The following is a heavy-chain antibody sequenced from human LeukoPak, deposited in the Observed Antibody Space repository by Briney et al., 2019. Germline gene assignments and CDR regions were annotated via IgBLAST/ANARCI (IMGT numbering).Heavy chain of an antibody. D-gene: IGHD3-22*01. CDR1: GYTFTSYD. V-gene: IGHV1-8*01. CDR3: ARGQYYYDSSGYYLDY. J-gene: IGHJ4*02. CDR2: MNPNSGNT. Sequence: ASVKVSCKASGYTFTSYDINWVRQATGQGLEWMGWMNPNSGNTGYAQKFQGGVTITRNTAISTAYMELSSLRSEDTAVYYCARGQYYYDSSGYYLDYWGQGTLVTVSS.